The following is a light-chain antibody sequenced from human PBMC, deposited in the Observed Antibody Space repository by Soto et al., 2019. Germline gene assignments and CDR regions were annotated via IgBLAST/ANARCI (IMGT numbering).Light chain of an antibody. V-gene: IGKV3-15*01. CDR1: QSVNSN. CDR3: QQYNNWPPFT. CDR2: GAS. J-gene: IGKJ2*01. Sequence: EILMTQSPATLSVSPGGRATLSCRASQSVNSNIAWYQQKPGQSPRLLIYGASTRATGIPARFSGSGSETEFTLTISSLQSEDFAVYHCQQYNNWPPFTFGQGTKLEIK.